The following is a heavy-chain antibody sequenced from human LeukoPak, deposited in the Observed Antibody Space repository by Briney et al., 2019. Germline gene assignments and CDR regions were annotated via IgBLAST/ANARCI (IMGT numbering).Heavy chain of an antibody. D-gene: IGHD6-13*01. CDR1: GFTFSGYW. CDR3: ARESTAGYNSSWYGFRN. J-gene: IGHJ1*01. CDR2: INQDGSEK. V-gene: IGHV3-7*01. Sequence: GGSLKLSCAASGFTFSGYWRSWARKAPGKGLEWLANINQDGSEKYYVDSVKGRFTISRDDAKNSLFLQMGSLRVEDTAVYYCARESTAGYNSSWYGFRNWGQGTLVSVSS.